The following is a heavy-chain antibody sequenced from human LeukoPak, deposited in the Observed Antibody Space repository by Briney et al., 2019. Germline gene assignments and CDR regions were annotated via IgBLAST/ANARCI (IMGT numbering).Heavy chain of an antibody. Sequence: ASVKVSCKASGYSFNSYGINWVRQAPGQGLEWMGWISTYSGNTKYEQKVQGRVTMTTDTSTSTAYMELRSLRSDDTAVYYCAVTYCGGDCYSGSYYYYYMDVWGKGTTVTVSS. CDR3: AVTYCGGDCYSGSYYYYYMDV. V-gene: IGHV1-18*01. CDR2: ISTYSGNT. J-gene: IGHJ6*03. D-gene: IGHD2-21*02. CDR1: GYSFNSYG.